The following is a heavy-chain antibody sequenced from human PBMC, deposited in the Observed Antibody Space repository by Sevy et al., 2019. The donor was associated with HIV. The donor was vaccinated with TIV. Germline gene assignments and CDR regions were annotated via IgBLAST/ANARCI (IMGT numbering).Heavy chain of an antibody. CDR2: IYYSGST. CDR3: AREIGERGSYGGREYYFDY. Sequence: SETLSLTCTVSGGSISSYYWSWIRQPPGKGLEWIGYIYYSGSTNYNPSLKSRVTISVDTSKNQFSLKLSSVTAADTAVYYCAREIGERGSYGGREYYFDYWGQGTLVTVSS. CDR1: GGSISSYY. V-gene: IGHV4-59*01. D-gene: IGHD1-26*01. J-gene: IGHJ4*02.